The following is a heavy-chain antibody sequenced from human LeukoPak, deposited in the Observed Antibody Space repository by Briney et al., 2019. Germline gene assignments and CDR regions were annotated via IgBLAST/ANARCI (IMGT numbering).Heavy chain of an antibody. CDR3: ARDPWAVVEVAATRGYFDY. CDR1: GYTFTSYG. V-gene: IGHV1-18*01. Sequence: ASVKVSCKASGYTFTSYGISWVRQAPGQGLEWMGWISAFNGNTNYAQKLQGRVTMTTDTSTSTAYMELRSLRFDDTAVYYCARDPWAVVEVAATRGYFDYWGQGTLVTVSS. CDR2: ISAFNGNT. D-gene: IGHD2-15*01. J-gene: IGHJ4*02.